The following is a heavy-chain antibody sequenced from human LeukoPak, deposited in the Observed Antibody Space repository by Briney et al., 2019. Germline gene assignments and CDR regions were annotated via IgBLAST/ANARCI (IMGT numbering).Heavy chain of an antibody. Sequence: GGSLRLSCTASGFTFGRSWMNWIRQAPGKGLEGVANINPDGDGMRFLDSVKGRFTMSRDNAQSSLNLQMNSLRVEDTAFYYCAAWTDRGYSYWGQGVLVTVSS. CDR2: INPDGDGM. D-gene: IGHD5-12*01. J-gene: IGHJ4*02. V-gene: IGHV3-7*01. CDR3: AAWTDRGYSY. CDR1: GFTFGRSW.